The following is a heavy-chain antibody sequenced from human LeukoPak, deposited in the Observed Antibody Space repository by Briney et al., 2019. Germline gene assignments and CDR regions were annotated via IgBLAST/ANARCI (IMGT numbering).Heavy chain of an antibody. CDR3: AKDRSCTGSSCNVGS. CDR2: ISGSGGST. Sequence: GGSLRLSCAASGFTFSSFAMSWVRQAPGKGLEWVSAISGSGGSTYYADSVKGRFAISRDNSKNTLFLQMDSLRAEDTAVYYCAKDRSCTGSSCNVGSWGQGTMVTVSS. J-gene: IGHJ3*01. D-gene: IGHD2-2*01. CDR1: GFTFSSFA. V-gene: IGHV3-23*01.